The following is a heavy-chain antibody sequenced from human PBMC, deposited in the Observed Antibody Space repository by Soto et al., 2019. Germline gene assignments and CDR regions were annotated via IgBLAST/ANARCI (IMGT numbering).Heavy chain of an antibody. Sequence: TSETLSLTCTVSGGSISSDSYYWGWIRQSPEKGLEWIASISYSGSTNYNPSLKSRVTISVDTSKNQFSLKLTSVTAADTAVYYCARDKITGLFDYWGQGTLVTVSS. CDR3: ARDKITGLFDY. CDR2: ISYSGST. CDR1: GGSISSDSYY. J-gene: IGHJ4*02. D-gene: IGHD2-8*02. V-gene: IGHV4-39*07.